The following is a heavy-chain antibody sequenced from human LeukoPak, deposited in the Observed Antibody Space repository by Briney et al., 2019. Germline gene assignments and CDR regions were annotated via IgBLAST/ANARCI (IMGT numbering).Heavy chain of an antibody. Sequence: PGGSLRLSCAASGFTSSSYGMHWVRQAPGKGLEWVAVISYDGSNKYYADSVKGRFTISRDNSKNTLYLQMNSLRAEDTAVYYCANDLWFGELSEYYFDYWGQGTLVTVSS. V-gene: IGHV3-30*18. CDR3: ANDLWFGELSEYYFDY. J-gene: IGHJ4*02. CDR1: GFTSSSYG. CDR2: ISYDGSNK. D-gene: IGHD3-10*01.